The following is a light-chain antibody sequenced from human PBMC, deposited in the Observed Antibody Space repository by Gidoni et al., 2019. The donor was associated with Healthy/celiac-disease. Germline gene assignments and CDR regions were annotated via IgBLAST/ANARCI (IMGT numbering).Light chain of an antibody. V-gene: IGKV1-8*01. CDR3: QQYYSYPLIT. CDR1: QGISSY. Sequence: AIRMTQSPSSFSASTGDRVTITYRASQGISSYLAWYQQKPGKAPKLLIYAASTLQSGVPSRFSGSGSGTDFTLTISCLQSEDFATYYCQQYYSYPLITFXPXTKVDIK. CDR2: AAS. J-gene: IGKJ3*01.